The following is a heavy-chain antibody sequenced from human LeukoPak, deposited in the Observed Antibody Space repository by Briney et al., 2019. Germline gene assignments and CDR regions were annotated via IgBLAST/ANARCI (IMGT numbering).Heavy chain of an antibody. V-gene: IGHV3-23*01. D-gene: IGHD2-2*01. CDR2: ISASGGAT. CDR3: AKEPREYCSRTSCPNWIDP. J-gene: IGHJ5*02. Sequence: VGSLRLSCAASGFTFSGYAMSWVRQAPGKGLEWVSAISASGGATYYADSVKGRFTISRDNSKNTLYLQMSGLRAEDTAVYYCAKEPREYCSRTSCPNWIDPWGQGTLVTVSS. CDR1: GFTFSGYA.